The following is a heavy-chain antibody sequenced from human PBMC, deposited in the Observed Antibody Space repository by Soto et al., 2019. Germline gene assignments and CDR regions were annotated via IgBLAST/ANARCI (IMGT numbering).Heavy chain of an antibody. Sequence: QVQLVQSGAEVKKPGSSVKVSCKASGGTFSSYGISWVRQAPGQGLEWLGGIIPIFGTANYAQKFQGRVTLTADESTSTAHMELSRLRSEDTAVYYCARAVEQSYYYYGMDVWCHGTTVTVSS. V-gene: IGHV1-69*12. CDR2: IIPIFGTA. J-gene: IGHJ6*02. CDR1: GGTFSSYG. CDR3: ARAVEQSYYYYGMDV.